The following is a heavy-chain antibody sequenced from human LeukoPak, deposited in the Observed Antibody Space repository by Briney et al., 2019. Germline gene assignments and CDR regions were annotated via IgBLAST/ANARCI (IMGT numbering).Heavy chain of an antibody. CDR2: ISSSSSYI. Sequence: PGGSLRLSCAASGFTFSSYSMNWVRQAPGKGLEWVSSISSSSSYIYYADSVKGRFTISRDNAKNSLYLQMNSLRAEDTAVYYCARPPAGRYSYGYFDYWGQGTLVTVSS. V-gene: IGHV3-21*01. D-gene: IGHD5-18*01. CDR3: ARPPAGRYSYGYFDY. CDR1: GFTFSSYS. J-gene: IGHJ4*02.